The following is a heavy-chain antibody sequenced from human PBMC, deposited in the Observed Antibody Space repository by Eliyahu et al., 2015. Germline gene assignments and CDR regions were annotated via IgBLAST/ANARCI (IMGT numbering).Heavy chain of an antibody. CDR2: IYYSGRA. D-gene: IGHD4/OR15-4a*01. CDR3: ATNYXQAFDY. CDR1: GGSVTXSSXY. V-gene: IGHV4-39*01. J-gene: IGHJ4*02. Sequence: QLQLQESGPGLVKPSETLSLTCTVSGGSVTXSSXYWGWXRQPPGKGLEWIGNIYYSGRAYYNPSLXSRVAISVDTSKNQFSLSLRSVTAADTAVYYCATNYXQAFDYWGQGTLVTVSS.